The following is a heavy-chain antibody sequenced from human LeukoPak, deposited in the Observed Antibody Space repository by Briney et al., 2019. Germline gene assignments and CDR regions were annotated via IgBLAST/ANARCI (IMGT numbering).Heavy chain of an antibody. CDR1: GFTFDDYG. Sequence: GGSLRLSCAASGFTFDDYGMSWVRQAPGKGLEWVSGINWNGGSTGYADSVKGRFTISRDNAKNSLYLQMNSLRAEDTALYYCARVRNYYDSSDPKRGAFDIWGQGTMVTVSS. V-gene: IGHV3-20*04. CDR3: ARVRNYYDSSDPKRGAFDI. D-gene: IGHD3-22*01. CDR2: INWNGGST. J-gene: IGHJ3*02.